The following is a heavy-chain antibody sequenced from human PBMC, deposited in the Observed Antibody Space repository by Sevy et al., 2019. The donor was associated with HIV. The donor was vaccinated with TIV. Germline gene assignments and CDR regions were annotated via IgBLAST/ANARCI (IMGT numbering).Heavy chain of an antibody. V-gene: IGHV3-72*01. J-gene: IGHJ4*02. CDR1: GFTFSGYY. D-gene: IGHD6-13*01. CDR3: VREGAAAGDFDW. CDR2: SRNKANSYIT. Sequence: GGSLRLSCAASGFTFSGYYMDWVRQAPGEGLEWVARSRNKANSYITAYAASVKGRFSISRDDSNNSLFLQMNSLKTEDTAVYYCVREGAAAGDFDWWGQGTLVTVSS.